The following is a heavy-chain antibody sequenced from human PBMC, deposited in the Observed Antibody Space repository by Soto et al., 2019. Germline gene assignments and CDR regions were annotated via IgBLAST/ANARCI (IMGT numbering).Heavy chain of an antibody. CDR2: IWYDGSNK. Sequence: QPGGSLRLSCAASGFTFSSYGMHWVRQAPGKGLEWVAVIWYDGSNKYYADSVKGRFTISRDNAKNALYLQMDSLRAEDTAVYYCARENYYKMDVWGQGTTVTVSS. CDR3: ARENYYKMDV. V-gene: IGHV3-33*08. CDR1: GFTFSSYG. J-gene: IGHJ6*02.